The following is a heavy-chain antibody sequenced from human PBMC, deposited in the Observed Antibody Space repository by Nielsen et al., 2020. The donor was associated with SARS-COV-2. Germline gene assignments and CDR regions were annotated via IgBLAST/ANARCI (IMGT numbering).Heavy chain of an antibody. D-gene: IGHD4-23*01. CDR2: INPSGGST. J-gene: IGHJ4*02. V-gene: IGHV1-46*01. Sequence: ASVKVSCKASGYTFTSYYMHWVRQAPGQGLEWMGIINPSGGSTSYAQKFQGRVTMTRDTSKNQFSLKLSSVTAADTAVYYCARGFDYGGNWNYWGQGTLVTVSS. CDR3: ARGFDYGGNWNY. CDR1: GYTFTSYY.